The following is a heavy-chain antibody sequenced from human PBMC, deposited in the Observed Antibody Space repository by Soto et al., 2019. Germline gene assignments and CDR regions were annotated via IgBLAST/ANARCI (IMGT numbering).Heavy chain of an antibody. J-gene: IGHJ4*02. CDR2: LIPIFGTA. D-gene: IGHD1-26*01. Sequence: QVQLVQSGAEVKKPGSSVKVSCKASGGTFSSYAISWVRQAPGQGLEWMGGLIPIFGTANYAQKFQGRVTITADESTSTAYRGLSSLRSEDTAVYYWARSRAPGARLYYFDYWGQGTLVTVSS. CDR1: GGTFSSYA. V-gene: IGHV1-69*01. CDR3: ARSRAPGARLYYFDY.